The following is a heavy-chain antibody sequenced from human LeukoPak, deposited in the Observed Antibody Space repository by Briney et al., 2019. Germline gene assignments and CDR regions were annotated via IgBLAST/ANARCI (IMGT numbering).Heavy chain of an antibody. V-gene: IGHV3-48*03. J-gene: IGHJ3*02. D-gene: IGHD2-8*01. Sequence: AGGSLRLSCAASGFTFSSYEMNWVRQAPGKGLEWVSYISSSGSTIYYADSVKGRFTISRDNAKNSLYLQMNSLRAEDTAVYYCETTGGYCTNGVCYSNAFDIWGQGTMVTVSS. CDR3: ETTGGYCTNGVCYSNAFDI. CDR1: GFTFSSYE. CDR2: ISSSGSTI.